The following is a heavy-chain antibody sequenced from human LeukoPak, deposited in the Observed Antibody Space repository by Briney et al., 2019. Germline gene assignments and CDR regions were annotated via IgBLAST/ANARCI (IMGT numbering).Heavy chain of an antibody. Sequence: PGGSMRLSCTASGFTFSYYAMAWVRQAPGKGLEWVSTISGSGGSRYYVDSVKGRFTISRDNSRNTVDLQMNSLGAEDTAVYYCAKDSRADSRGYYYEGDFDYWGQGTLVTVSS. CDR3: AKDSRADSRGYYYEGDFDY. V-gene: IGHV3-23*01. CDR2: ISGSGGSR. J-gene: IGHJ4*02. D-gene: IGHD3-22*01. CDR1: GFTFSYYA.